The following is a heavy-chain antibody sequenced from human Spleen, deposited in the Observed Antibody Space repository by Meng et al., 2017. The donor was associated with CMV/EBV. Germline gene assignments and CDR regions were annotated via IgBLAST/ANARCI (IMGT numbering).Heavy chain of an antibody. V-gene: IGHV1-69*05. CDR1: TCSSCA. D-gene: IGHD2-2*02. CDR3: ARGPDCSSTSCYTGYFDY. J-gene: IGHJ4*02. CDR2: ILPIFGTA. Sequence: TCSSCASSWVRQSPGQWLGWMGGILPIFGTANYAQKFQGRVTITTVESTSTASMGLSSLRSEDTAVYYCARGPDCSSTSCYTGYFDYWGQGTLVTVSS.